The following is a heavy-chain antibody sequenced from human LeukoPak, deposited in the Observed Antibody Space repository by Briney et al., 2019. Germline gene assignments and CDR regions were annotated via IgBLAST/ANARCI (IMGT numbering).Heavy chain of an antibody. J-gene: IGHJ4*02. V-gene: IGHV3-23*01. CDR2: ITAGGSNT. D-gene: IGHD1-1*01. CDR3: ATRGTSATKYFAD. CDR1: GFTFSSFV. Sequence: GGSLRLSCGASGFTFSSFVMSWVRQTPGKGLEWVATITAGGSNTYYADSVKGRFTISRDNSKNTLHLQMNSLRAEDAAVYYCATRGTSATKYFADWGQGTLVSVSS.